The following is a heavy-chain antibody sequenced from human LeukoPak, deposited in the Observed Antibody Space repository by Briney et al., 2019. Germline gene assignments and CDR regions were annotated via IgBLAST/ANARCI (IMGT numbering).Heavy chain of an antibody. CDR1: GGSISSSTYC. D-gene: IGHD1-14*01. J-gene: IGHJ6*03. CDR2: IFYSGST. V-gene: IGHV4-39*01. Sequence: PSETLSLTCTVSGGSISSSTYCWGWIRQPPGKGLEWIGSIFYSGSTYYHPSLKSRVTISVDTSKNQFSLMLSSVTAADTAVYYCARRTGYSYYYMDVWGKGTTVTVSS. CDR3: ARRTGYSYYYMDV.